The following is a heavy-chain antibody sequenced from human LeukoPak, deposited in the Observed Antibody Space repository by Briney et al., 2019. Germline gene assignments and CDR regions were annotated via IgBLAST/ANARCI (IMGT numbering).Heavy chain of an antibody. CDR3: AREPPGAAAGNNWFDP. CDR2: IIPIFGTA. CDR1: GGTFISYA. Sequence: ASVKVSCKASGGTFISYAISWVRQAPGQGLEWMGGIIPIFGTANYAQKFQGRVTITTDESTGTAYMELSSLRSEDTAVYYCAREPPGAAAGNNWFDPWGQGTLVTVSS. J-gene: IGHJ5*02. V-gene: IGHV1-69*05. D-gene: IGHD6-13*01.